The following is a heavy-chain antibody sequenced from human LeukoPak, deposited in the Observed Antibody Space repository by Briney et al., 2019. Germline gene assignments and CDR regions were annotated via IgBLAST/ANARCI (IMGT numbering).Heavy chain of an antibody. CDR3: GRVGGGDGSGWSTTDY. Sequence: GGSLRLSCVASGFTFSSYWMSWVRQAPGKGLEWVANINQDGSEKYDVDSAKGRFTISRDNAKNSLYLQMNSLRVEDTAMDYCGRVGGGDGSGWSTTDYWGQGTLVTISS. CDR1: GFTFSSYW. D-gene: IGHD6-19*01. CDR2: INQDGSEK. J-gene: IGHJ4*02. V-gene: IGHV3-7*04.